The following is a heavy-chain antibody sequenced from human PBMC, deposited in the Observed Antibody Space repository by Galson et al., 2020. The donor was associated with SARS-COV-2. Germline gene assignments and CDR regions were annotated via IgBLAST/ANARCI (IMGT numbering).Heavy chain of an antibody. V-gene: IGHV4-4*07. J-gene: IGHJ6*02. CDR3: ARDPSGYYSMDV. Sequence: ETSETLSLTCTVSGGSLITYYWSWIRQPAGKGLEWIGRIYSSGSSDYNPSLKSRVTMSVETSKNQFSLRLNSVTAADTAVYYCARDPSGYYSMDVWGRGTTVTVSS. CDR1: GGSLITYY. CDR2: IYSSGSS. D-gene: IGHD6-6*01.